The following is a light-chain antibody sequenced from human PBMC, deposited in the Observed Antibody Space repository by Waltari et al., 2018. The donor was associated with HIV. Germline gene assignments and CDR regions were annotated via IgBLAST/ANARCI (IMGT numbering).Light chain of an antibody. CDR2: RHT. J-gene: IGLJ1*01. V-gene: IGLV1-40*01. Sequence: QSVLTQPPSVSGAPGQRVTIPCTGSSSHLQAGYTVSWYRQLPGTAPKLLISRHTSRPSGVPDRFAGSKSGTSAACAITGLRADDEADYYCQSYDSSLSCYVFGTGTKVTVL. CDR1: SSHLQAGYT. CDR3: QSYDSSLSCYV.